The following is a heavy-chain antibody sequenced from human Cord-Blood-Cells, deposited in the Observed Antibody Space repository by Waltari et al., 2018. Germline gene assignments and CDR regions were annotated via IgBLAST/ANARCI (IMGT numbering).Heavy chain of an antibody. CDR2: IKSKTDGGTT. D-gene: IGHD1-26*01. CDR1: GFTFSNAW. CDR3: NTYFSSGSDYFDY. J-gene: IGHJ4*02. V-gene: IGHV3-15*01. Sequence: EVQLVESGGGLVKPGGSLRLSCAASGFTFSNAWMSWVRQAPGKGLEWVGRIKSKTDGGTTDYAAPVNGRFTISRDDSNNTLYLQMNSLKTEDTAVYYWNTYFSSGSDYFDYWGQGTLVTVSS.